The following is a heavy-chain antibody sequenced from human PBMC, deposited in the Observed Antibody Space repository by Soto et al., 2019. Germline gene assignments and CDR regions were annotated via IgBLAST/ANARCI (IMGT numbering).Heavy chain of an antibody. CDR3: AKDVGFQQLLFVFET. J-gene: IGHJ5*02. CDR2: IIPIFASS. D-gene: IGHD6-13*01. CDR1: GGTFSNFG. V-gene: IGHV1-69*01. Sequence: QVQLVQSGAEVKKPGSSVRVSCKASGGTFSNFGFSWVRQAPGQGLEWMGGIIPIFASSNYEQKVPGRLTITADEATTTAYMDLSRLRSEDTAVYFCAKDVGFQQLLFVFETWGQGTLVTVSS.